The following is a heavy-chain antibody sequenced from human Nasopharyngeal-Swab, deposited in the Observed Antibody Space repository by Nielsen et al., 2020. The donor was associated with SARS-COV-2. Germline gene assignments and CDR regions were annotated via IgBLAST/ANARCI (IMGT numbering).Heavy chain of an antibody. Sequence: ASVEVSCKASTSTFNAYYIHWVRQAPGQGLEWMGRINPTTGGTLYTQTFEGRVTMTTDTYTSTTYMELRGLTSDDTAVYYCTRALSGVYDFWGQGALVTVSS. V-gene: IGHV1-2*06. CDR3: TRALSGVYDF. J-gene: IGHJ4*02. CDR1: TSTFNAYY. CDR2: INPTTGGT. D-gene: IGHD2-15*01.